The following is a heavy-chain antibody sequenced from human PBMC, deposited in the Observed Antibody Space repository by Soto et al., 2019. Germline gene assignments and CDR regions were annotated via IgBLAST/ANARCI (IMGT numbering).Heavy chain of an antibody. D-gene: IGHD6-13*01. CDR2: IYYSGST. CDR3: TRHLYSGSWPSDY. CDR1: GGSISSSSYY. V-gene: IGHV4-39*01. J-gene: IGHJ4*02. Sequence: SETLSLTCTVSGGSISSSSYYWGWIRHPPGKGLEWIGSIYYSGSTYYNPSLKSRVTISVDTSKNQFSLKVFSVTAADTAVYYCTRHLYSGSWPSDYWGQGTLVTVSS.